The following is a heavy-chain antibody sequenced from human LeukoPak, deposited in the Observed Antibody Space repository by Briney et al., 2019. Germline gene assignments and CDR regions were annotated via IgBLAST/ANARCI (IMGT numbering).Heavy chain of an antibody. D-gene: IGHD1-26*01. J-gene: IGHJ3*02. Sequence: KPSETLSLTCTLSGGSISTYYWSWIRQPPGKGLEWIGYIYYSGSTNYNPSLKSRVAMSVDTSKNQFSLKLRSVTAADTAVYYCARDREFSGSYPDAFDIWGQGRMVTVSS. CDR1: GGSISTYY. V-gene: IGHV4-59*01. CDR2: IYYSGST. CDR3: ARDREFSGSYPDAFDI.